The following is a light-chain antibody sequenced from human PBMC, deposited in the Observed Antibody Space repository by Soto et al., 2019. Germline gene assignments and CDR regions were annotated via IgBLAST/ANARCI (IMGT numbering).Light chain of an antibody. V-gene: IGLV7-46*01. CDR1: TGAVTSGHY. CDR2: DTS. CDR3: LLSYSGARVV. J-gene: IGLJ2*01. Sequence: QAVVTQEHSLTVSPGGTVTLTCGSSTGAVTSGHYPYWFQQKPGQAPRTLIYDTSNKHSWTPARFSGSLLGGKAALTLSGAQPEDEAEYYCLLSYSGARVVFGGGTQLTVL.